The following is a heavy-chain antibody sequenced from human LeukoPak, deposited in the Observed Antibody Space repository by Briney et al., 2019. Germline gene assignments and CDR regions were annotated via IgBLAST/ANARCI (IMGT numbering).Heavy chain of an antibody. D-gene: IGHD3-10*01. Sequence: GGSLRLSCAASGFTFSSYEMNWVRQAPGKGLEWVSYISSSGSTIYYADSVKGRFTISRDNAKNSLYLQMNSLRAEDTAVYYCAREYYYGSGSYYNYLHYWGQGTLVTVPS. CDR2: ISSSGSTI. CDR1: GFTFSSYE. CDR3: AREYYYGSGSYYNYLHY. J-gene: IGHJ4*02. V-gene: IGHV3-48*03.